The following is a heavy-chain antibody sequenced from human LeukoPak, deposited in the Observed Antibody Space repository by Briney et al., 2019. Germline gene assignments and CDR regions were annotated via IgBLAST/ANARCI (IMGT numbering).Heavy chain of an antibody. V-gene: IGHV4-39*07. D-gene: IGHD3-16*01. Sequence: SETLSLTCTVSGGSISSYYWGWIRQPPGKGLEWIGNINYSRNPYYNPSLKSRVTISVDTSKNQFSLKLSSVTAADTAMYYCAREKIGTGTVLGKDYYYMDVWGKGTTVTVSS. CDR2: INYSRNP. CDR3: AREKIGTGTVLGKDYYYMDV. CDR1: GGSISSYY. J-gene: IGHJ6*03.